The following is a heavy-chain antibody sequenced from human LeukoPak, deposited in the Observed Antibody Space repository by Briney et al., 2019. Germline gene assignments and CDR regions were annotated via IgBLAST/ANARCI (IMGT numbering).Heavy chain of an antibody. CDR2: IRSDGSKT. CDR1: GFTFNSNA. Sequence: PGGSLRLSCTASGFTFNSNAMHWVRQASGKGLEWVAFIRSDGSKTYYADSVKGRFTISRDGSKNTLYLHMNSLRPDDTAVYYCAKDRPYQWGPGTPVIVSS. D-gene: IGHD6-6*01. V-gene: IGHV3-30*02. J-gene: IGHJ4*02. CDR3: AKDRPYQ.